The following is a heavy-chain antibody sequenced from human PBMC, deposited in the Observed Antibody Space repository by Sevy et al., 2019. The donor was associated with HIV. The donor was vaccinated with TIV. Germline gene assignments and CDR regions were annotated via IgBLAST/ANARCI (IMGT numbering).Heavy chain of an antibody. CDR3: AGDAPGYGGYAH. V-gene: IGHV3-7*01. D-gene: IGHD1-26*01. CDR2: IKENGSAK. Sequence: GGSLRLSCAASGFTFSTYWMTWVRQAPGQGLEWVANIKENGSAKYYVDSLKGQFTISSDNAKNSLYRQVNNLRAEDTAVYYCAGDAPGYGGYAHWGQGTLVTVSS. CDR1: GFTFSTYW. J-gene: IGHJ1*01.